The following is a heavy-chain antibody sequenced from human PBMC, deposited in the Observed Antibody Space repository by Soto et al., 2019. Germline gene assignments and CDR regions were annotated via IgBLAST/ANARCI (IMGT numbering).Heavy chain of an antibody. CDR2: ISYDGSNK. J-gene: IGHJ4*02. V-gene: IGHV3-30*03. Sequence: GGSLRLSCAASGFTFSSYGMHWVRQAPGKGLEWVAVISYDGSNKYYADSVKGRFTISRDNSKNTLYLQMNSLRAEDTAVYYCASIAVAGRDPFDYWGQGTLVTVSS. CDR3: ASIAVAGRDPFDY. CDR1: GFTFSSYG. D-gene: IGHD6-19*01.